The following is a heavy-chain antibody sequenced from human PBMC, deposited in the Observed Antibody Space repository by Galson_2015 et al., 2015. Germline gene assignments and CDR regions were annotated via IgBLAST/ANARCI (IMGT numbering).Heavy chain of an antibody. CDR3: ARDGVDDVGATVRFDY. D-gene: IGHD1-26*01. J-gene: IGHJ4*02. CDR1: GFTFSSYA. CDR2: ISYDGSNK. V-gene: IGHV3-30-3*01. Sequence: SLRLSCAASGFTFSSYAMHWVRQAPGKGLEWVAVISYDGSNKYYADSVKGRFTISRDNSKNTLYLQMNSLRAEDTAVYYCARDGVDDVGATVRFDYWGQGTLVTVSS.